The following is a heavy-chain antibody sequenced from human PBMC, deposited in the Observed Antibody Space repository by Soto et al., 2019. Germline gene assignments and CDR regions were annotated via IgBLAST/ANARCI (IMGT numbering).Heavy chain of an antibody. CDR2: INTGGTTT. CDR1: RFTFSSYW. D-gene: IGHD2-21*01. J-gene: IGHJ4*02. CDR3: ASVPTGKFGVWNY. Sequence: EVQLVESGGGLVQPGGSLRLSCAASRFTFSSYWMHWVRQAPGQGLVWVSRINTGGTTTTYADSVKGRFTTSRDNAANTLYLQMNSLRAEDTAVYYCASVPTGKFGVWNYWGQGTLVTVSS. V-gene: IGHV3-74*01.